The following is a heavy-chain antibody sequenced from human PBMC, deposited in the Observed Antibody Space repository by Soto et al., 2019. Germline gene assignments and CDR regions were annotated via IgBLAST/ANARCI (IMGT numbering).Heavy chain of an antibody. D-gene: IGHD5-12*01. Sequence: QVQLVESGGGVVQPGRSLSLSCAASGFTFSSYGMHWVRQAPGKGLEWVAVISYDGSNKYYADSVKGRFTISRDNSKNTLYLQMNSLRAEDTAVYYCAKEIYSGYDLWVFDIWGQVTMVTVAS. J-gene: IGHJ3*02. CDR2: ISYDGSNK. CDR1: GFTFSSYG. V-gene: IGHV3-30*18. CDR3: AKEIYSGYDLWVFDI.